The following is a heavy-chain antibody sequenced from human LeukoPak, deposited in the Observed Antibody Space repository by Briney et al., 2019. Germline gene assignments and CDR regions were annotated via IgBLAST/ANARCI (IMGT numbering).Heavy chain of an antibody. Sequence: GGSLRLSCAASEFSVGSNYMTWVRQAPGKGLEWVAFIQYDGSNKYYADSVQGRFTISRDNSKNTLYLQMISLRAEDTAVYYCAELGITMIGGVWGKGTTVTISS. CDR1: EFSVGSNY. J-gene: IGHJ6*04. CDR3: AELGITMIGGV. CDR2: IQYDGSNK. D-gene: IGHD3-10*02. V-gene: IGHV3-30*02.